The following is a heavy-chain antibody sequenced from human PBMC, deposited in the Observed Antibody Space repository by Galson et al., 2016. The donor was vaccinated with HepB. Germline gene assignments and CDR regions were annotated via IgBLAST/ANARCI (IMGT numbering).Heavy chain of an antibody. Sequence: SLRLSCAASGFTFSKYGMHWVRQAPGKGLEWVAVIWYDETNEEYADSVKGRFTISRDNSKNTLYLQMEGLRAEDTAQYYCARVNSGYDSGKLDYWGQGTLGTVSS. CDR3: ARVNSGYDSGKLDY. CDR1: GFTFSKYG. J-gene: IGHJ4*02. D-gene: IGHD5-12*01. CDR2: IWYDETNE. V-gene: IGHV3-33*01.